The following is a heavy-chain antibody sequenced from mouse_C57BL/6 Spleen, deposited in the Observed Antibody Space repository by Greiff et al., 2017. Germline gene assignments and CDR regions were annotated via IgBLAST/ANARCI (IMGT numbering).Heavy chain of an antibody. J-gene: IGHJ3*01. V-gene: IGHV1-64*01. Sequence: QVQLQQPGAELVKPGASVKLSCKASGYTFTSYWMHWVKQRPGQGLEWIGMIHPNSGSTNYNEKFKSKATLTVDKSSSTAYMQLSSLTSEDSAVYYCASFSTTVVDPFAYWGQGTLVTVSS. CDR1: GYTFTSYW. D-gene: IGHD1-1*01. CDR2: IHPNSGST. CDR3: ASFSTTVVDPFAY.